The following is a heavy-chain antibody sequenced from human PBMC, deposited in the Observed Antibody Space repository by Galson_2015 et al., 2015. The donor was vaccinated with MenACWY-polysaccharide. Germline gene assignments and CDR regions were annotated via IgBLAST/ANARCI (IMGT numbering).Heavy chain of an antibody. CDR2: ISNDGDRT. CDR3: AGREAFDY. J-gene: IGHJ4*02. D-gene: IGHD1-26*01. V-gene: IGHV3-30-3*01. Sequence: SLRLSCAASGLTFNFSAMHWVRQAPGKGLEWVAVISNDGDRTFYADSMKGRFTVSRDNSKSTLYLQMNTLRPNDTAVYYCAGREAFDYWGQGTLVTVSS. CDR1: GLTFNFSA.